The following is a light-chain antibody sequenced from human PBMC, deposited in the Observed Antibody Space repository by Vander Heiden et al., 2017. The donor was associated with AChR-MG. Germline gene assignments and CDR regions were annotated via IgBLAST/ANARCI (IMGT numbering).Light chain of an antibody. V-gene: IGKV1-39*01. CDR1: QSISSY. J-gene: IGKJ4*01. Sequence: DIQMTQSPSSLSASVGDRVTITCRASQSISSYLNWYQQKPGKAPKVLIYTASSLQSGVPSRFSGSGSGTDFTLTISRLQPEDFATYYCQQSDSNPLTFGGGTEVEIK. CDR2: TAS. CDR3: QQSDSNPLT.